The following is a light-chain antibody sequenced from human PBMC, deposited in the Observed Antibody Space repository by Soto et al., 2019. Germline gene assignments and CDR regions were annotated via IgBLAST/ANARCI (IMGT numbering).Light chain of an antibody. Sequence: QSALTRTPSVSGSPGQSVTISCTGTSSDVGAYNRVSWYQQSPGSAPRLIVYEVTNRPSGVPDRFSGSKSGNTASLTISGLMAEDEADYYCDSYRSYGSVIFGGGTKLTVL. CDR2: EVT. J-gene: IGLJ2*01. CDR3: DSYRSYGSVI. V-gene: IGLV2-18*02. CDR1: SSDVGAYNR.